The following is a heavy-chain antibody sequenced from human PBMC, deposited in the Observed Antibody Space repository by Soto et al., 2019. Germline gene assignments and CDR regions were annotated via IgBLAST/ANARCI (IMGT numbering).Heavy chain of an antibody. V-gene: IGHV3-33*01. J-gene: IGHJ5*02. Sequence: QVLLVESGGGVVQPGRSLRLSCEASGFTFSSYGMHWVRQAPGKGLEWVAIIWYDGSKKFYADSVKGRFTISRDDSKNTVYLQMDSLRAEDTAVYYCARDSSAYDWNIRGWFPAGYDPWGQGTLVTVSS. CDR2: IWYDGSKK. D-gene: IGHD5-12*01. CDR1: GFTFSSYG. CDR3: ARDSSAYDWNIRGWFPAGYDP.